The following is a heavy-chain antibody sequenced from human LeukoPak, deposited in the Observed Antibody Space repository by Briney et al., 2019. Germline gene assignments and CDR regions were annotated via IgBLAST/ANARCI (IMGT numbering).Heavy chain of an antibody. J-gene: IGHJ1*01. CDR1: GGSISSYY. Sequence: SETLSLTCTVSGGSISSYYWSWIRQPPGKGLEWIGYIYYSGSTNYNPSLKSRVTISVDTSKNQFSLKLSSVTAADTAVYYCATFDDYGDYIFQHWGQGTLVTVSS. D-gene: IGHD4-17*01. CDR3: ATFDDYGDYIFQH. V-gene: IGHV4-59*08. CDR2: IYYSGST.